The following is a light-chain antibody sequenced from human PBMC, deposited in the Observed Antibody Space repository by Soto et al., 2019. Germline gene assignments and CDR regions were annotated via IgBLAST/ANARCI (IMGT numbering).Light chain of an antibody. J-gene: IGLJ2*01. CDR3: CSYAGTSAFVI. V-gene: IGLV2-23*02. CDR1: SSDVGNYNL. Sequence: QPVLTQPASVSGSPGQSITISCTGTSSDVGNYNLVSWYQQYPGKAPQLIIYDVTKRPLGVSDRFSGSKSGFTASLTISGLQPEDEADYYCCSYAGTSAFVIFGGGTKLTVL. CDR2: DVT.